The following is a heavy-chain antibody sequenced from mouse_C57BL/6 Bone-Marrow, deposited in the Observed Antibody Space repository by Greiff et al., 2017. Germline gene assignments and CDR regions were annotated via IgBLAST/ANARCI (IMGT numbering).Heavy chain of an antibody. D-gene: IGHD1-1*01. CDR3: YCRGCYGLHYFDY. CDR2: IDPEDGET. Sequence: EVMLVESGAELVRPGASVKLSCTASGFNIKDYYMHWVKQRPEQGLEWIGRIDPEDGETEYASKFQGKATITADTSSNTAYLQLSSLTSEDTAVYYCYCRGCYGLHYFDYWGQGTTLTVSS. J-gene: IGHJ2*01. V-gene: IGHV14-4*01. CDR1: GFNIKDYY.